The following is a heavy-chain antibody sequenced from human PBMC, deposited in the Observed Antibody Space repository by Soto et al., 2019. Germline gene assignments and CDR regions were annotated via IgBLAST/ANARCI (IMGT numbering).Heavy chain of an antibody. V-gene: IGHV4-34*01. CDR1: GGSFVGYY. CDR3: ARGGREYSSSPTDY. J-gene: IGHJ4*02. CDR2: INHSGST. D-gene: IGHD6-6*01. Sequence: PSETLSLTCAVYGGSFVGYYCSCIRHPPGKGLEWIGEINHSGSTNYNPSLKSRVTISVDTSKNQFSLKLSSVTAADTAVYYCARGGREYSSSPTDYWGQGTLVTVSS.